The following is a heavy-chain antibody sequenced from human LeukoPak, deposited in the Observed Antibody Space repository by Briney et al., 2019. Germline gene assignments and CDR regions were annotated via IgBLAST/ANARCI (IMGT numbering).Heavy chain of an antibody. D-gene: IGHD2-21*01. CDR1: GFTFSSYW. CDR2: IKQDGSEK. CDR3: ARVANIMVMDV. Sequence: GSLRLSCAASGFTFSSYWMSWVRQAPGKGLEWVANIKQDGSEKYYVDSVKGRFTISRDNTKNSLYLQMNSLRAEDTAVYYCARVANIMVMDVWGQGTTVIVSS. J-gene: IGHJ6*02. V-gene: IGHV3-7*01.